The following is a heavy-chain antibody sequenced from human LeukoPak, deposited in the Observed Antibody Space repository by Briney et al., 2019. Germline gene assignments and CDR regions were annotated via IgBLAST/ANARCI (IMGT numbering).Heavy chain of an antibody. V-gene: IGHV1-2*02. D-gene: IGHD3-22*01. CDR3: AREHSSGYYLDAFDI. CDR2: MNPNSGGT. CDR1: GYTFTGYY. J-gene: IGHJ3*02. Sequence: ASLKVSCKTSGYTFTGYYMHWVRQAPGLGLEWMGWMNPNSGGTNYAQNFQGMVTMTRDTSISTAYMELRRLRSDATAVYYCAREHSSGYYLDAFDIWGQGTMVTVS.